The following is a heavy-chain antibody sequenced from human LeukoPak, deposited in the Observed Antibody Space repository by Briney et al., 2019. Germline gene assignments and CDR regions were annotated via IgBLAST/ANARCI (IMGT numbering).Heavy chain of an antibody. J-gene: IGHJ4*02. D-gene: IGHD6-13*01. CDR1: GFTFSSYG. V-gene: IGHV3-33*01. Sequence: GRSLRLSCAASGFTFSSYGMHWVRQAPGKGLEWVAVIWYDGSNKYYADSVKGRFTISRDNSKNTLYLQMNSLRAEDTAVYYCARDTPIALPAAGTEGTFDYWGQGTLVTVSS. CDR2: IWYDGSNK. CDR3: ARDTPIALPAAGTEGTFDY.